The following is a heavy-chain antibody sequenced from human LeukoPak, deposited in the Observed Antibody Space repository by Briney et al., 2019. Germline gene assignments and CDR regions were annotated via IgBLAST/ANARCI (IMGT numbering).Heavy chain of an antibody. CDR2: IYHSGTT. V-gene: IGHV4-38-2*01. J-gene: IGHJ5*02. CDR3: ASLCSGGSCYLESGWFDP. D-gene: IGHD2-15*01. CDR1: GYSISSGYY. Sequence: SETLSLTCAVSGYSISSGYYWGWIRQPPGKGLEWIGSIYHSGTTYYNPSLKSRVTISVDTSKNQFSLKLSSVTAADTAVYYCASLCSGGSCYLESGWFDPWGQGTPVTVSS.